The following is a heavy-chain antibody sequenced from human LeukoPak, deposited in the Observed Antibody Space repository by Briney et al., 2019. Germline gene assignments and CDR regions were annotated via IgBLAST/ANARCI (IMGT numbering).Heavy chain of an antibody. CDR3: ARTCRGSGSYYDR. J-gene: IGHJ4*02. V-gene: IGHV4-30-4*01. CDR2: IYYSGRT. CDR1: GGSISSGDYY. Sequence: SETLSLTCTVSGGSISSGDYYWSWIRQPPGKGLEWIGYIYYSGRTYYNPSLKSRLIISIDTSKNQFSLNLNSVTAADTAVYYCARTCRGSGSYYDRWGQGTLVTVSS. D-gene: IGHD3-10*01.